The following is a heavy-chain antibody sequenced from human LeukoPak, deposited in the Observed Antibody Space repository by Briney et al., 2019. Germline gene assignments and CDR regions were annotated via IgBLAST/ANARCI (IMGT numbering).Heavy chain of an antibody. CDR1: GGSINSD. CDR2: IAGSGTI. CDR3: ARDSGTTGEVKFDP. V-gene: IGHV4-4*07. D-gene: IGHD3-10*01. J-gene: IGHJ5*02. Sequence: SETLSLTCTVSGGSINSDWSWIRQPAGKGLEWIGRIAGSGTITYNPALQSRLSISIDTSKTQLSLKLMSVTAAATAVYYCARDSGTTGEVKFDPWGQGTLVTVSS.